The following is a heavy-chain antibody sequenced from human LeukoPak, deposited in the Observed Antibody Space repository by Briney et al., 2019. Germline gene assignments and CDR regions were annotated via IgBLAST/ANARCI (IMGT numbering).Heavy chain of an antibody. D-gene: IGHD6-19*01. CDR1: GFTFDDYA. J-gene: IGHJ4*02. Sequence: PGRSLRLSCAASGFTFDDYAMHWVRQAPGKGLEGVSGISWNSGSIGYADSVRGRFTISRDNAKNSLYLQMNSLRAEDTALYYCAKDSDLQWLGNGDFDYWGQGTLVTVSS. V-gene: IGHV3-9*01. CDR3: AKDSDLQWLGNGDFDY. CDR2: ISWNSGSI.